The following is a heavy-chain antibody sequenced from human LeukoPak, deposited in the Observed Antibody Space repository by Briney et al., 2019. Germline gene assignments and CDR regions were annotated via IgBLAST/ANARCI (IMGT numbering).Heavy chain of an antibody. V-gene: IGHV1-18*04. Sequence: AAVRVSSKASGYTFTIYGISWVRQAPGQGGERMGWISAYNGNTNYAQKLQGRVTMTTDTSTSTAYMELRSLRSDDTAVYYCARDTPMRGLDYWGQGTLVTVSS. CDR3: ARDTPMRGLDY. CDR1: GYTFTIYG. CDR2: ISAYNGNT. J-gene: IGHJ4*02.